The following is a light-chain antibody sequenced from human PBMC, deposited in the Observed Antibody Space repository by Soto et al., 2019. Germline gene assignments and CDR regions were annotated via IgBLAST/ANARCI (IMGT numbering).Light chain of an antibody. V-gene: IGKV1-39*01. J-gene: IGKJ1*01. CDR1: QSIVTY. CDR3: QQSYSTLRT. CDR2: AAS. Sequence: DIQMTQSPSSLSASVGDRVTITCRASQSIVTYLNWYLQKPGKAPKLLIYAASSLQSGVPSRFSGSGSGTDFTLTISSLQPEDFATYYCQQSYSTLRTFGQGTKVEIK.